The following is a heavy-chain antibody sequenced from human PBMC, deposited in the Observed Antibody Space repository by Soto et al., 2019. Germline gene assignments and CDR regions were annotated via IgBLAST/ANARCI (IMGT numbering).Heavy chain of an antibody. D-gene: IGHD5-12*01. J-gene: IGHJ4*02. CDR1: GYTFTSYY. V-gene: IGHV1-46*01. CDR3: AREGNGYNPGPSVDFDY. Sequence: QVQLVQSGAEVKKPGASVKVSCKASGYTFTSYYMHWVRQAPGQGLEWMGVIDPSGGSTDYTQKCQGRVTMTRDTSTSTVYMELSSLRSEDTAVFYCAREGNGYNPGPSVDFDYWGQGTLVTVSS. CDR2: IDPSGGST.